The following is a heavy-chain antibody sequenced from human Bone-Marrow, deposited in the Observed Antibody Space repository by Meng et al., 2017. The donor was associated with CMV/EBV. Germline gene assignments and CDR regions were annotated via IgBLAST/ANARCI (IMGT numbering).Heavy chain of an antibody. J-gene: IGHJ6*02. Sequence: GESLKISCAASGFIFSDHYMDWVRQAPGKGLEWVGRSRNKANRYTTEYAASVKGRFTISRDESKNSLYLQMNSLRAEDTAVYYCARDTYTESSSWYYYYGMDVWGQGTTVTVSS. CDR2: SRNKANRYTT. CDR1: GFIFSDHY. D-gene: IGHD6-13*01. CDR3: ARDTYTESSSWYYYYGMDV. V-gene: IGHV3-72*01.